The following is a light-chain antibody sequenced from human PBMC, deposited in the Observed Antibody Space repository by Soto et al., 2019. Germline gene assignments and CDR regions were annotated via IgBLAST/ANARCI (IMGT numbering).Light chain of an antibody. Sequence: QSAMTQPPSVSGSPGQSVTISCTGTSSDVGSYNRVSWYQQPPGTAPKVMIYDVSNRPSGVPDRFSGSKSGNTASLTISGLQAEDESDYYCSSYTRSSTCVIGIATKVIFL. J-gene: IGLJ1*01. CDR2: DVS. CDR1: SSDVGSYNR. CDR3: SSYTRSSTCV. V-gene: IGLV2-18*02.